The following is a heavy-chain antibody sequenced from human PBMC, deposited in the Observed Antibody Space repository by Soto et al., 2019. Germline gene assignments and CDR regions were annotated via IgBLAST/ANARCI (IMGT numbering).Heavy chain of an antibody. V-gene: IGHV1-69*13. D-gene: IGHD3-10*01. Sequence: ASVEVSCKASGGTFSRYAISWVRQAPGQGLEWMGGIIPIFGTAKYAQKFQGRVTTSAVESTSTAYMELRSLAAEDTAVYYGGREGDYGKFDYWGQGTLVTVSS. CDR1: GGTFSRYA. CDR2: IIPIFGTA. J-gene: IGHJ4*02. CDR3: GREGDYGKFDY.